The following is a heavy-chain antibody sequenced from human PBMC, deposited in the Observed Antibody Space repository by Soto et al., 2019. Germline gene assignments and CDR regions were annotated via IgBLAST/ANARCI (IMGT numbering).Heavy chain of an antibody. CDR3: ATAGGGTGTKVWFDP. D-gene: IGHD1-1*01. CDR1: GGTFSSYA. J-gene: IGHJ5*02. Sequence: QVQLVQSGAEVKKPGSSVKVSCKASGGTFSSYAISWVRQAPGQGLEWMGGIIPIFGTANYAQKFQCRVTITADKSTSTAYMELSSLRSEDTAVYYWATAGGGTGTKVWFDPWGQGPLVTVSS. CDR2: IIPIFGTA. V-gene: IGHV1-69*06.